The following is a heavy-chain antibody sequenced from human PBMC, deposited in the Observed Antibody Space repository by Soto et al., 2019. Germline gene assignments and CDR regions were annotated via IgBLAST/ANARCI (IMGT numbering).Heavy chain of an antibody. CDR3: AKDRIAVAGSFDY. V-gene: IGHV3-30*18. J-gene: IGHJ4*02. Sequence: HPGGSLRLSCAASGFIFSSYGMHWVRQAPGKGLEWVAVISYDGSNKYYADSVKGRFTISRDNSKNTLYLQMNSLRAEDTAVYYCAKDRIAVAGSFDYWGQGTLVTVSS. CDR1: GFIFSSYG. D-gene: IGHD6-19*01. CDR2: ISYDGSNK.